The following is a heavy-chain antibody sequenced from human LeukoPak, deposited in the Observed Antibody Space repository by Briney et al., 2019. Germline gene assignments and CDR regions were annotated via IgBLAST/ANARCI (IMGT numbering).Heavy chain of an antibody. CDR2: FYYSGST. CDR1: GGSISNYY. V-gene: IGHV4-59*01. J-gene: IGHJ4*02. D-gene: IGHD1-26*01. CDR3: ARGQGGNYYLNYFDY. Sequence: SSETLSLTCTVSGGSISNYYWSWIRQPPGKGLEWIGHFYYSGSTTYSPSLKSRVTISVDTSRNQFSLKLTSVSAADTAVYFCARGQGGNYYLNYFDYWGQGALVTVSS.